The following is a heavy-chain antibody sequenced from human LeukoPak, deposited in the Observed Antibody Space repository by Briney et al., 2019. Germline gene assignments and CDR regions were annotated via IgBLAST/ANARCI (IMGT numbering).Heavy chain of an antibody. J-gene: IGHJ5*02. CDR1: GFTFSSYW. V-gene: IGHV3-7*01. D-gene: IGHD4/OR15-4a*01. Sequence: GGSLRLSCAGPGFTFSSYWMSWVRQAPGKGLEWVANIKQDGSEKYYVDSVKGRFTISRDNAKNSLDLQMNSLRAEDTAVYYCARYGGASWFDTWGQGTLVTVSS. CDR2: IKQDGSEK. CDR3: ARYGGASWFDT.